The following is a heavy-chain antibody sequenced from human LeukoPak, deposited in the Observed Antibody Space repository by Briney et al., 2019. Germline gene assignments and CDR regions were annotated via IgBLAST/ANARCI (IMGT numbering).Heavy chain of an antibody. V-gene: IGHV3-21*01. CDR3: ASGSSGTYYYFDY. J-gene: IGHJ4*02. Sequence: GGSLRLSCVASGFTFSSYSMNWVRQAPGKGLEWVSSISSSSVYIYYADSAKGRFTISRDNAKNSLYLQMNSLRAEDTAVYYCASGSSGTYYYFDYWGQGSLVTVSS. D-gene: IGHD1-26*01. CDR1: GFTFSSYS. CDR2: ISSSSVYI.